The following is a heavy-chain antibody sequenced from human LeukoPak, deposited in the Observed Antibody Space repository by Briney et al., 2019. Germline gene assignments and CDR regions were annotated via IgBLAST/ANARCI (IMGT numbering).Heavy chain of an antibody. D-gene: IGHD3-16*02. CDR3: ARDRKVITFGGVIVPDY. V-gene: IGHV1-2*02. Sequence: ASVKVSCKASGYTFTGYYMHWVRQAPGQGLEWMGWINPNSGGTNYAQKFQGRVTMTRDTSISTAYMERSRLRSDDTAVYYCARDRKVITFGGVIVPDYWGQGTLVTVSS. J-gene: IGHJ4*02. CDR1: GYTFTGYY. CDR2: INPNSGGT.